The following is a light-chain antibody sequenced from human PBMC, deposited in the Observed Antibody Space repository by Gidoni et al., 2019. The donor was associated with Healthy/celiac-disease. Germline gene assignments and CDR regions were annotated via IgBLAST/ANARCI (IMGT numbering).Light chain of an antibody. CDR1: QSVLYSTHNKNY. Sequence: DIVMTQSPDSLAVSLGERATINCKSSQSVLYSTHNKNYLACYQQKPGQPPNLLIYWASTPEAGVPDRFSCSGSGTDFTLTISSLQAEDVAVYYCQQYYNTPYTFGQGTKLEIK. CDR2: WAS. V-gene: IGKV4-1*01. CDR3: QQYYNTPYT. J-gene: IGKJ2*01.